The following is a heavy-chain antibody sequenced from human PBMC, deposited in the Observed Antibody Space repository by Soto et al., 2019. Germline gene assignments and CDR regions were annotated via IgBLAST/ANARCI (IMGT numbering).Heavy chain of an antibody. J-gene: IGHJ4*02. CDR3: LNGDYY. CDR2: INRDSSII. D-gene: IGHD2-21*02. V-gene: IGHV3-48*01. Sequence: EEQLVESGGGLVQPGGSLRLSCAASGFSFTSHYMTWVRQPPGKGLEWVSSINRDSSIIYYADSVRGRFTISRDNAQNSLYLQMNSLSADDTAVYFCLNGDYYVGQGTLVTVSS. CDR1: GFSFTSHY.